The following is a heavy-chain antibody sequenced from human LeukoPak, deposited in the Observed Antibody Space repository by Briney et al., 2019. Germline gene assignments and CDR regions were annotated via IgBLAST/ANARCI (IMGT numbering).Heavy chain of an antibody. CDR3: ARDSPQYSSGWYPPFGY. J-gene: IGHJ4*02. CDR2: IYYSGST. V-gene: IGHV4-39*07. D-gene: IGHD6-19*01. CDR1: GGSISSGSYY. Sequence: SETLSLTCTVSGGSISSGSYYWSWIRQPAGKGLEWIGSIYYSGSTYYNPSLKSRVTISVDTSKNQFSLKLSSVTAADTAVYYCARDSPQYSSGWYPPFGYWGQGTLVTVSS.